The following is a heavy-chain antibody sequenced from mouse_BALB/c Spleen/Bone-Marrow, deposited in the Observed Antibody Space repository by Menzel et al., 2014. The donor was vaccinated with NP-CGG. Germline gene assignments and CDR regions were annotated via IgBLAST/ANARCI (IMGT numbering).Heavy chain of an antibody. CDR2: INPGSGGT. Sequence: QVQLKQSGAELVRPGTSVKVSCKASGYAFTNYLIEWIKQRPGQGLEWIGVINPGSGGTNYNEKCKGKATLTADKSSFTAYIQLSSLTSDDSAVYFCAREQVRFFDVWGAGTTVTVSS. V-gene: IGHV1-54*01. D-gene: IGHD2-14*01. CDR3: AREQVRFFDV. J-gene: IGHJ1*01. CDR1: GYAFTNYL.